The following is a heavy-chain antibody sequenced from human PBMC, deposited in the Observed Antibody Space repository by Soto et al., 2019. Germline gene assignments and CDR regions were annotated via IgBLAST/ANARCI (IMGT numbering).Heavy chain of an antibody. J-gene: IGHJ5*02. V-gene: IGHV4-30-2*01. CDR1: GGSISSGGYS. CDR2: IYHSGST. D-gene: IGHD2-2*01. CDR3: ARVPDR. Sequence: QLQLQESRSGLVKPSQTLSLTCAVSGGSISSGGYSWSWIRQPPGKGLEWIGYIYHSGSTYYNPSLKSRGSISVARAKNQFSLKLSSVTAADTAVYYCARVPDRWGQGTLVTVSS.